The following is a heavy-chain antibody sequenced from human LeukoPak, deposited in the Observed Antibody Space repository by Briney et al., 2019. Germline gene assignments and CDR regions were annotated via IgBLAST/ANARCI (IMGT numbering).Heavy chain of an antibody. CDR2: IYPGDSDT. CDR1: GYTFTSYW. D-gene: IGHD2-2*02. CDR3: ARSYTLETDFDY. Sequence: GESLKISCKGSGYTFTSYWIGWVRQMPGKGLEWMGIIYPGDSDTRYSPSFQGQVTVSADKSINTAYLQWSSLKASDTAIYYCARSYTLETDFDYWGQGTLVTVSS. V-gene: IGHV5-51*01. J-gene: IGHJ4*02.